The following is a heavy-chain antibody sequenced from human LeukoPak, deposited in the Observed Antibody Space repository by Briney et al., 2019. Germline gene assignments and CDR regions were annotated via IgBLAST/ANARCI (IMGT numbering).Heavy chain of an antibody. Sequence: ASVKVSCTASGYTFTGYYMHWVRQAPGQGLEWMGWINPNSGGTNYAQKFQGRVTMTRDTSISTAYMELSRLRSDDTAVYYCARGLYYDFWSGNYNWFDPWGQGTLVTVSS. CDR3: ARGLYYDFWSGNYNWFDP. CDR2: INPNSGGT. CDR1: GYTFTGYY. D-gene: IGHD3-3*01. J-gene: IGHJ5*02. V-gene: IGHV1-2*02.